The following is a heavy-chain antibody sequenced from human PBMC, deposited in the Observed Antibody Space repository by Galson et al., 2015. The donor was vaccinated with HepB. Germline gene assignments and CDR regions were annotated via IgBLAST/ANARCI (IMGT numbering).Heavy chain of an antibody. CDR3: ARHVPKPYYYDSSADMGAVAFDI. V-gene: IGHV5-51*01. CDR2: IYPGDSDT. J-gene: IGHJ3*02. D-gene: IGHD3-22*01. CDR1: GYSFTSYW. Sequence: QSGAEVKKPGESLKISCKGSGYSFTSYWIGWVRQMPGKGLEWMGIIYPGDSDTRYSPSFQGQVTISADKSISTAYLQWSSLKASDTAMYYCARHVPKPYYYDSSADMGAVAFDIWGQGTMVTVSS.